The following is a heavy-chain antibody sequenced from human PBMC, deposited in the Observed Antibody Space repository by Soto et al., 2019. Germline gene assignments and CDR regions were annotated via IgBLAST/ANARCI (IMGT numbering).Heavy chain of an antibody. V-gene: IGHV1-8*01. J-gene: IGHJ5*02. Sequence: ASVKVSCKASGYTFTSYDINWVRQATGQGLEWMGWMNPNSGNTGYAQKFQGRVTMTRNTSISTAYMELSSLRSEDTAVYYCARGIAIAAAGTRWFDPWGQGTLVTVSS. D-gene: IGHD6-13*01. CDR2: MNPNSGNT. CDR1: GYTFTSYD. CDR3: ARGIAIAAAGTRWFDP.